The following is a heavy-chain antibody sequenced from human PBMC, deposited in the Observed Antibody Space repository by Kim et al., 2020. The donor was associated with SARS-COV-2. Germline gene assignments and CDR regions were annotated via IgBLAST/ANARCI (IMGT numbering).Heavy chain of an antibody. CDR3: AKDKFSGKGYQLPHDY. V-gene: IGHV3-23*01. J-gene: IGHJ4*02. Sequence: GGSLRLSCAASGFTFSSYAMSWVRQAPGKGLEWVSAISGSGGSTYYADSVKGRFTISRDNSKNTLYLQMNSLRAEDTAVYYCAKDKFSGKGYQLPHDYWGQGTLVTVSS. CDR2: ISGSGGST. D-gene: IGHD2-2*01. CDR1: GFTFSSYA.